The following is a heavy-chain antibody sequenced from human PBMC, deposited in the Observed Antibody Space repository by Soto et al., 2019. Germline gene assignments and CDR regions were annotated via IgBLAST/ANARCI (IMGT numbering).Heavy chain of an antibody. D-gene: IGHD3-10*01. CDR3: ASGAMRSGPAPANWFDP. V-gene: IGHV1-46*03. J-gene: IGHJ5*02. CDR1: GYTFTSYY. Sequence: QVQLVQSGAEVKKPGASEKVSCKASGYTFTSYYMHWVRQAPGQGLEWMGIIDPSGGSTSYAQKFQVRVTMTRDTSTSTVYMELCSLRSEATAVYYCASGAMRSGPAPANWFDPWGHGTLVTVSS. CDR2: IDPSGGST.